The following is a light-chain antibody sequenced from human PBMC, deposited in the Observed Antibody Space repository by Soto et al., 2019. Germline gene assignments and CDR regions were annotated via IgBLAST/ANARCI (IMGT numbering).Light chain of an antibody. CDR1: QIINGY. V-gene: IGKV1-5*03. CDR2: WAS. J-gene: IGKJ4*01. Sequence: DIQLTQSPSSLSASVGDRVTITCRASQIINGYLAWYQQKPGKAPKLLIYWASSLISGVPSRFTGGESGTEFTLTISSLQPDDFATYYCQQYSAYPLTFGGGTKVDVK. CDR3: QQYSAYPLT.